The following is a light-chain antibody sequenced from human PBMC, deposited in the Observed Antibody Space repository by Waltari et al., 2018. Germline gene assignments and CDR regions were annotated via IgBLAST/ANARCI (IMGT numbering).Light chain of an antibody. Sequence: DIVMTQSPLSLPVTPGEPASISCRSSQSLLHSNGYNYLDWYLQKTGQSPQVLIYLSSSRASGVPDRFSGSESGTDFTLNISRVEAEDVGVYYCMQALQTPLTFGGGTKVEIK. CDR1: QSLLHSNGYNY. CDR2: LSS. V-gene: IGKV2-28*01. CDR3: MQALQTPLT. J-gene: IGKJ4*01.